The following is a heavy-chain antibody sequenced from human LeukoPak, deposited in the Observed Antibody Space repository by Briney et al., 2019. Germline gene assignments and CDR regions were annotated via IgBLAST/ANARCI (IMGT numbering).Heavy chain of an antibody. J-gene: IGHJ4*02. CDR2: ISGSGGDT. V-gene: IGHV3-23*01. D-gene: IGHD2-2*01. Sequence: GGSLRLSCAASGFTFRSYAIYWVRQAPGKGLEWVSGISGSGGDTYFADSVKGRFTISRDNSKNTLYLQMNSLRAEDTAVYYCAKDGVVVPAAHFDYWGQGTLVTVSS. CDR1: GFTFRSYA. CDR3: AKDGVVVPAAHFDY.